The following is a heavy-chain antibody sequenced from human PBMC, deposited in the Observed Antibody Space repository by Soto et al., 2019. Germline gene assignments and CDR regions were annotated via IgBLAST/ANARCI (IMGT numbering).Heavy chain of an antibody. J-gene: IGHJ5*02. Sequence: LETLSFTCTVSGGSIRSHYWSWIRQPPGKGLEWIGYIYYSGSTNYNPSLKSRVTISVDTSKNQFSLKLSSVAAADTAVYYCAIGIGEQPTIPNSDNWFDPWGQGTLDTVSS. CDR1: GGSIRSHY. CDR2: IYYSGST. D-gene: IGHD2-2*02. V-gene: IGHV4-59*11. CDR3: AIGIGEQPTIPNSDNWFDP.